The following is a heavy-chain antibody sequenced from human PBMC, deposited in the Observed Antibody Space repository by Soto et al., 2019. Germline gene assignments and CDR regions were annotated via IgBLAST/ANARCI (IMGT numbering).Heavy chain of an antibody. D-gene: IGHD2-2*01. V-gene: IGHV5-10-1*01. CDR2: IDPSDSYT. J-gene: IGHJ4*02. CDR3: AVARGPGLLSGPDY. CDR1: GYSFTSYW. Sequence: PGESLKISCKGSGYSFTSYWISWVRQMPGKGLEWMGRIDPSDSYTNYSPSFQGHVTISADKSISTAYLQWSSLKASDTAMYYCAVARGPGLLSGPDYRRQETMVATSS.